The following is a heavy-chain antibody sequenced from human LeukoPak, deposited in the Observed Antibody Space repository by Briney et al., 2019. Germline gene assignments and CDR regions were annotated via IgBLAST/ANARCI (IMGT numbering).Heavy chain of an antibody. CDR1: GGSFSGYY. Sequence: SETLSLTCAVYGGSFSGYYWSWIRQPPGKGLEWIGEINHSGSTNYNPSLKSRVTISVDTSKNQFSLKPSSVTAADTAVYYCARGRRYCSSTSRYHPYYYMDVWGKGTTVTVSS. CDR2: INHSGST. CDR3: ARGRRYCSSTSRYHPYYYMDV. V-gene: IGHV4-34*01. J-gene: IGHJ6*03. D-gene: IGHD2-2*01.